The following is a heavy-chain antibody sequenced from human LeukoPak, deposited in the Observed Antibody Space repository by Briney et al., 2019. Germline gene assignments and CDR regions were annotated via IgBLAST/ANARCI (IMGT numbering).Heavy chain of an antibody. J-gene: IGHJ3*01. Sequence: GGSLRLSCVASGFTFSRSWIHWVRQAPGKGLVWVSRINTDGSHTTYADFVKSRFTTSRDNAKNTLYLQMNSVRAEDTAVYYCARDGSRDTASNNFDFWGQGTMVTVSS. CDR3: ARDGSRDTASNNFDF. D-gene: IGHD5-18*01. CDR1: GFTFSRSW. CDR2: INTDGSHT. V-gene: IGHV3-74*01.